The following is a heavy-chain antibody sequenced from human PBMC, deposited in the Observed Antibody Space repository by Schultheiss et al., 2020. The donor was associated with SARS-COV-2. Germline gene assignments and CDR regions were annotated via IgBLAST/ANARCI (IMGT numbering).Heavy chain of an antibody. CDR2: ISSSGSTI. CDR3: ARDYIDSSGSHWDY. J-gene: IGHJ4*02. Sequence: GESLKISCAASGFTFSGSAMHWVRQAPGKGLEWVSYISSSGSTIYYADSVKGRFTISRDNAKNSLYLQMNSLRAEDTAVYYCARDYIDSSGSHWDYWGQGTLVTVSS. CDR1: GFTFSGSA. D-gene: IGHD3-22*01. V-gene: IGHV3-48*03.